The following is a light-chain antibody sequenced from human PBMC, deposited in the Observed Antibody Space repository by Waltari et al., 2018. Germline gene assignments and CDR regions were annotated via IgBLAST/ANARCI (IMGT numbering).Light chain of an antibody. CDR3: QQYNNWPPYI. CDR1: QSVSTN. V-gene: IGKV3-15*01. CDR2: GAS. J-gene: IGKJ2*01. Sequence: VMTQSSSTLPLSPGCSATLACRASQSVSTNLAWYQKKPGQAPRLLIYGASIRATGIPARFSGRGAGTEFTLTISSLQSEDFAVYYCQQYNNWPPYIFGQGSQLEI.